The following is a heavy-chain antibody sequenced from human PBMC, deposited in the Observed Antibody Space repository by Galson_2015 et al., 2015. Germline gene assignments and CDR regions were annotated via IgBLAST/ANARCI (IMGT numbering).Heavy chain of an antibody. J-gene: IGHJ3*02. CDR2: IYHSRST. CDR3: ARLRLLNIVVVPASTYDAFYI. V-gene: IGHV4-4*02. D-gene: IGHD2-2*01. Sequence: ATLSLHCAVSGGSISSRNWWGWVRQPPGQGLEWIGEIYHSRSTNYNTSLKSRVTISVDKSKNQFSLKLSSVTAADTSVYYCARLRLLNIVVVPASTYDAFYIWGQGTMVTVSS. CDR1: GGSISSRNW.